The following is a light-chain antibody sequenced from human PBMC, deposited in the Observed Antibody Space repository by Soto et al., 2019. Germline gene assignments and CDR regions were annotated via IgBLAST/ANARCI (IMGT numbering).Light chain of an antibody. CDR1: QDISNY. CDR3: QQYGSSPLT. V-gene: IGKV1-27*01. Sequence: DIQVTQSPSSLSASVGDRVTITCRASQDISNYLAWYQQKPVKVPKLLIYAASTLQSGVPSRLSGSGSGTDFTLTISRLEPEDFAVYYCQQYGSSPLTFGGGPKVDIK. J-gene: IGKJ4*01. CDR2: AAS.